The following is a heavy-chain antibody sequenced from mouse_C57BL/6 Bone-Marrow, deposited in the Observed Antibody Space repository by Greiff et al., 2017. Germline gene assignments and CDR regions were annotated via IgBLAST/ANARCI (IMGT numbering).Heavy chain of an antibody. J-gene: IGHJ1*03. CDR1: GFTFSDYY. CDR3: ARLGPWYLDD. CDR2: ISNGGGST. V-gene: IGHV5-12*01. Sequence: EVKLVESGGGLVQPGGSLKLSCAASGFTFSDYYMYWVRQTPEKRLEWVAYISNGGGSTYYPDTVKGRFTISRDNAKNTLYLQMSRLKSEDTAMYYCARLGPWYLDDWGTGTTGTVSS. D-gene: IGHD4-1*01.